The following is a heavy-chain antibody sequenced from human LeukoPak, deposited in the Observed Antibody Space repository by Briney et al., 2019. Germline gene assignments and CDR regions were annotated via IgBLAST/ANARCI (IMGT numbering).Heavy chain of an antibody. Sequence: SETLSLTCTVSGGSISSSSYYWGWIRQPPGKGLEWIGSIYYSGSTYYNPSLKSRVTISVDTSKNQFSLKLSSVTAADTAVYYCARSIFGVVITSIDYWGQGALVTVSS. CDR3: ARSIFGVVITSIDY. V-gene: IGHV4-39*01. CDR2: IYYSGST. D-gene: IGHD3-3*01. J-gene: IGHJ4*02. CDR1: GGSISSSSYY.